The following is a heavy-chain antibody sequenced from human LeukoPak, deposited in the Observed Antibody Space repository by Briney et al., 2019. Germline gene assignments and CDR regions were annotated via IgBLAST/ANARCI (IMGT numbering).Heavy chain of an antibody. Sequence: PSETLSLTCAVSGDSISSSHYYWSWIRQHPGKGLEWIGYIYYSGSTYYNPSLKSRVTISVDTSKNQFSLKLSSVTAADTAVYYCASSYGDYGMDVWGQGTTVTVSS. CDR3: ASSYGDYGMDV. J-gene: IGHJ6*02. CDR2: IYYSGST. V-gene: IGHV4-31*11. CDR1: GDSISSSHYY. D-gene: IGHD4-17*01.